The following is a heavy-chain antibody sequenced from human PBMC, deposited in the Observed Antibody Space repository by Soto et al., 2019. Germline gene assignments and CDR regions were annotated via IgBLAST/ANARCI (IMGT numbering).Heavy chain of an antibody. CDR1: GYTFTGYY. Sequence: QVQLVQSGAEVKKPGASVKVSCKASGYTFTGYYMHWVRQAPGQGLEWMGWINPNSGGTNYAQKFQGRVTMTRDTSISTAYMELSRLRSDDTAVYYCARDSVGYCSSTSCYTKLVTWGQGTLVTVSS. V-gene: IGHV1-2*02. J-gene: IGHJ5*02. CDR2: INPNSGGT. D-gene: IGHD2-2*02. CDR3: ARDSVGYCSSTSCYTKLVT.